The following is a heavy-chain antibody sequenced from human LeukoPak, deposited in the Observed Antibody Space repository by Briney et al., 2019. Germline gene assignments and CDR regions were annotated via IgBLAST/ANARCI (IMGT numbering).Heavy chain of an antibody. Sequence: GGSLRLSCGASGFTFSSYWMSWVRQAPGKGLEWVANIKEDGSQKYYVDSVKGRFSISRDNAKNSLYLQMNSLRVEDTAVYYCARAEDYWGQGTLVTVSS. CDR1: GFTFSSYW. V-gene: IGHV3-7*04. J-gene: IGHJ4*02. CDR2: IKEDGSQK. CDR3: ARAEDY.